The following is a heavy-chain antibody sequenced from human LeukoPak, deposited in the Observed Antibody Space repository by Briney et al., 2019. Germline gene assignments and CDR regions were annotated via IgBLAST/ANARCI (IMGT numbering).Heavy chain of an antibody. CDR3: ARVSCSSTSCYYDY. J-gene: IGHJ4*02. CDR1: GFTFSSNY. V-gene: IGHV3-53*04. D-gene: IGHD2-2*01. CDR2: IYSGGST. Sequence: GGSLRLSCAASGFTFSSNYMSWVRQAPGKGLEWVSVIYSGGSTYYADSVKGRFTISRQNSKNTLYLQMNSLRAEDTAVYYCARVSCSSTSCYYDYWGQGTLVTVSS.